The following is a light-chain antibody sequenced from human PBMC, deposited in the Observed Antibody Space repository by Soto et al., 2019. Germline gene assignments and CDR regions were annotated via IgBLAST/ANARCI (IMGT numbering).Light chain of an antibody. CDR3: QQRSSWPPIT. CDR2: DAS. CDR1: PSVSSSY. J-gene: IGKJ5*01. V-gene: IGKV3-11*01. Sequence: DIVLTQSPGTLSLSPGERAPLSCRARPSVSSSYLAWYQQKPGQAPRLLIYDASNRATGIPAGFSGSGSGTDFSLTIDNLEPEDFAIDYCQQRSSWPPITFGQGTRLEIK.